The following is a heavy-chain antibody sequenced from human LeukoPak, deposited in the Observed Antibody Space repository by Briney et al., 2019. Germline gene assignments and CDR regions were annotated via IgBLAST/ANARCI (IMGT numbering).Heavy chain of an antibody. CDR1: GFTFSSYG. V-gene: IGHV3-33*01. J-gene: IGHJ4*02. Sequence: HTGRSLRLSCAASGFTFSSYGMHWVRQAPGKGLEWVALIWYDGSSKYYADSVKGRFTISRDNSKNTVYLQMNSLRAEDTAVYYCARNIPVTRWGYWGQGTLVTVSS. D-gene: IGHD2-21*01. CDR2: IWYDGSSK. CDR3: ARNIPVTRWGY.